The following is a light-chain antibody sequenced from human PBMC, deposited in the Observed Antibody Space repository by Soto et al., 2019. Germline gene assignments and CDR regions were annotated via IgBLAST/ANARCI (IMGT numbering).Light chain of an antibody. CDR3: SSYTSSSTLI. V-gene: IGLV2-14*01. CDR1: SGDVGGYNF. Sequence: QSALTQPASVSGSPGQSITISCTGTSGDVGGYNFVSWYQQHPGKAPKLMIYEVSNRPSGVSNRFSGSKSGNTASLTISGLLAEGEADYYCSSYTSSSTLIFGTGTKLTVL. J-gene: IGLJ1*01. CDR2: EVS.